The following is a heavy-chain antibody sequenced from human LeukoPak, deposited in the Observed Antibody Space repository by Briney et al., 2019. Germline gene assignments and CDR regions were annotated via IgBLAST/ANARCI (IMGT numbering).Heavy chain of an antibody. J-gene: IGHJ4*02. CDR2: IYYSGGT. D-gene: IGHD3-3*01. CDR1: GGSISSYY. V-gene: IGHV4-59*12. Sequence: SETLSLTCTVSGGSISSYYWSWIRQPPGKKLEWIGYIYYSGGTNYNPSLKSRVSMSIDTSKNQFSLKLISVTAADTAVYYCARLVPERFFQLNPEGYYDYWGQGTLVTVSS. CDR3: ARLVPERFFQLNPEGYYDY.